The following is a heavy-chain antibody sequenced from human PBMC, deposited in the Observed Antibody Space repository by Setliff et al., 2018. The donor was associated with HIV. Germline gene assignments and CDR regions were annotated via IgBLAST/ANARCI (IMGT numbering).Heavy chain of an antibody. CDR3: ARLGAEDFSDYDWVDY. D-gene: IGHD5-12*01. J-gene: IGHJ4*02. Sequence: PSETLSLTCAVYGGSFSGYYWSWIRQPPGKGLEWIGEINHSGDTNYNPSLKSRVTISVDTSKNQFSLNLNSVTAADTAMYYCARLGAEDFSDYDWVDYWGQGTLVTVSS. V-gene: IGHV4-34*01. CDR2: INHSGDT. CDR1: GGSFSGYY.